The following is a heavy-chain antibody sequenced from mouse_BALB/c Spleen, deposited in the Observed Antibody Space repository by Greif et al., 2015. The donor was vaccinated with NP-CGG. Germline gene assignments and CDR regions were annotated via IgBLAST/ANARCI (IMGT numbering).Heavy chain of an antibody. CDR2: INPSSGYT. D-gene: IGHD2-3*01. J-gene: IGHJ3*01. V-gene: IGHV1-4*01. CDR3: ARQLYDGYPFAY. CDR1: GYTFTSYT. Sequence: QVTLKVCGAELARPGASVKMSCKASGYTFTSYTMHWVKQRPGQGLEWIGYINPSSGYTNYNQKFKDKATLTADKSSSTAYMQLSSLTSEDSAVYYCARQLYDGYPFAYWGQGTLVTVSA.